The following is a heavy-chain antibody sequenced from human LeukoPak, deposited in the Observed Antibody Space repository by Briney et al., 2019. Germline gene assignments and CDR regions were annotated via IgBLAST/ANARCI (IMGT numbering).Heavy chain of an antibody. CDR1: GFTASSNY. D-gene: IGHD3-10*01. CDR3: ARGGHYFASGSYGYFDY. Sequence: GGSLRLSCAASGFTASSNYMTWVRQAPGKGLEWVSIFYSGGSTYYADSVKGRFTISRDISKNTLYLQMNSLRVEDTAVYYCARGGHYFASGSYGYFDYWGQGALVIVSS. J-gene: IGHJ4*02. V-gene: IGHV3-53*01. CDR2: FYSGGST.